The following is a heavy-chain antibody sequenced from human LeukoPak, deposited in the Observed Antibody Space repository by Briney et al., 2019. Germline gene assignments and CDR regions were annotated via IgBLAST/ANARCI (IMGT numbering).Heavy chain of an antibody. CDR3: ARDRDSYDSSGYSFDY. J-gene: IGHJ4*02. CDR2: INHSGST. V-gene: IGHV4-34*01. Sequence: SETLSLTCAVYGGSFSGYYWSWIRQPPGKGLEWIGEINHSGSTNYNPSLKSRVTISVDTSKNQFSLKLSSVTAADTAVYYCARDRDSYDSSGYSFDYWGQGTLVTVSS. D-gene: IGHD3-22*01. CDR1: GGSFSGYY.